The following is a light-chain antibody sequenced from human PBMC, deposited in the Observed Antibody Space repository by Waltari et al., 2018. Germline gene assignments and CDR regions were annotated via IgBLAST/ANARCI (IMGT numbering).Light chain of an antibody. CDR3: QTWDSSTVI. J-gene: IGLJ2*01. CDR1: NLGDKY. Sequence: SYELIQPPSMSVSPGQTASIPCSGDNLGDKYTSWYQQKPGQSPVLVIDHDTKRPSAIPERFSGSNSGNTATLTISGTQSMDEADYYCQTWDSSTVIFGGGTTLTV. CDR2: HDT. V-gene: IGLV3-1*01.